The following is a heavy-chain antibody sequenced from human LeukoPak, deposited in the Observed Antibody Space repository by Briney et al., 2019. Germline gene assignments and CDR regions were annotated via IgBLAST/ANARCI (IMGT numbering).Heavy chain of an antibody. CDR2: ISWDGGIT. CDR1: GFTFHHYS. CDR3: ASWAGNTQSDSWSGPFDY. D-gene: IGHD3-3*01. J-gene: IGHJ4*02. Sequence: GGSLRLSCAASGFTFHHYSMHWVRQPPGKGLEWVSLISWDGGITFYADSVKGRFTISRDNAKNSLYLQMSSLRVEDTAVYYCASWAGNTQSDSWSGPFDYWGQGTLVTVSS. V-gene: IGHV3-43*01.